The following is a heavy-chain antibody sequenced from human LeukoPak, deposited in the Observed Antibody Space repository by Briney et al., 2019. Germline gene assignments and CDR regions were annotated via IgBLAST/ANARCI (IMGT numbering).Heavy chain of an antibody. V-gene: IGHV3-23*01. Sequence: TGGSLRLSCAASGFTFSSYAMSWVRQAPGKGLEWVSAISGSGGSTYYADSVKGRFTISRDNSKNTMYLQMNSLRAEDTAVYFCIKVIMFAFDIWGQGTMVTVSS. CDR1: GFTFSSYA. D-gene: IGHD3-10*02. CDR3: IKVIMFAFDI. CDR2: ISGSGGST. J-gene: IGHJ3*02.